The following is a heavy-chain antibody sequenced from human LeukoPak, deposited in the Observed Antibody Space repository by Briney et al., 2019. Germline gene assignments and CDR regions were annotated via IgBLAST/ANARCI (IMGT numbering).Heavy chain of an antibody. CDR1: GYIFTGYY. CDR3: AKVASTTRRHDAFDI. D-gene: IGHD1-1*01. Sequence: ASVKVSCTASGYIFTGYYIHWERHATGQGPEWRGWITASSGGTIYAQKFQGRVTMTRDMSISTAYMELSRLRSDDTAVYYCAKVASTTRRHDAFDIWGQGTLVTVSS. CDR2: ITASSGGT. V-gene: IGHV1-2*02. J-gene: IGHJ3*02.